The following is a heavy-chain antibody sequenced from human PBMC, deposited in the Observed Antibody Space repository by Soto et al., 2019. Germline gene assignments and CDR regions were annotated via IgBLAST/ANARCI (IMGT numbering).Heavy chain of an antibody. J-gene: IGHJ6*02. CDR2: ISSSGSTI. CDR1: GFTFSSYE. D-gene: IGHD5-12*01. CDR3: ARAQVATGLVGGMDV. Sequence: GGSLRLSCAASGFTFSSYEMNWVRQAPGKGLEWVSYISSSGSTIYYADSVKGRFTISRDNAKNSLYLQMNSLRAEDTAVYYCARAQVATGLVGGMDVWGQGTTVTVSS. V-gene: IGHV3-48*03.